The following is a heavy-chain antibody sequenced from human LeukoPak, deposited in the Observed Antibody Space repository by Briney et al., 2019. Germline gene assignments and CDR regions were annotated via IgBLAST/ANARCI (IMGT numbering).Heavy chain of an antibody. Sequence: VASVKVSSKASGYTFTGYYMHWLRQAPGQGLEWMGWINPNSGGTNYAQKFQGRVTITRDTSISTAYMELSRLRSDDTAVYYCAGERSAVPAAIDAFDIWGQGTMVTVSS. CDR2: INPNSGGT. CDR1: GYTFTGYY. CDR3: AGERSAVPAAIDAFDI. J-gene: IGHJ3*02. V-gene: IGHV1-2*02. D-gene: IGHD2-2*02.